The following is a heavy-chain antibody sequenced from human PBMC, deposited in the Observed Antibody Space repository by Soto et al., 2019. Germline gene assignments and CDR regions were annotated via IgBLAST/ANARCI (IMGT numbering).Heavy chain of an antibody. CDR1: GGSISSGGYY. D-gene: IGHD3-10*01. J-gene: IGHJ5*02. CDR3: TRAPADFYGSGWFDP. V-gene: IGHV4-31*03. Sequence: QVQLQESGPGLVKPSQTLSLTCTVSGGSISSGGYYWSWIRQHPGKGLEWIGYISYSGSTYYTPSLKSRVTISVDTSKNQFSLKVGSVTAADTAVYYCTRAPADFYGSGWFDPWGQGTLVTVSS. CDR2: ISYSGST.